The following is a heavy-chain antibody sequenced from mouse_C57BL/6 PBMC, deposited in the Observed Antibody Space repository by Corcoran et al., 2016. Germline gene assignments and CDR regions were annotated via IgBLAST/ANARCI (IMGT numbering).Heavy chain of an antibody. D-gene: IGHD4-1*01. V-gene: IGHV1-26*01. CDR2: INPNNGGT. CDR1: GYTFTYYY. Sequence: EVQLQQSGPELVKPGASVKISCKASGYTFTYYYMNWVKQSHGKSLEWIGDINPNNGGTSYNQKFKGKATLTVDKSSSTAYMELRSLTSEDSAVYYCAREAGTRYFDYWGQGTTLTVSS. J-gene: IGHJ2*01. CDR3: AREAGTRYFDY.